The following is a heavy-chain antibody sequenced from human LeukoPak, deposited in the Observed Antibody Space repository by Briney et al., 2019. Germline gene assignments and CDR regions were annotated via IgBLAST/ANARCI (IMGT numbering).Heavy chain of an antibody. CDR3: ARDQWPLRGGDHDAFDI. CDR2: IFHSGTT. D-gene: IGHD5-12*01. Sequence: SETLSLTCAVSGGSISTTHWWSWVRQPPGKGLEWIGEIFHSGTTNYNPSLKSRVTISIDKSKNQFSLKLSPVTAADTAVYYCARDQWPLRGGDHDAFDIWGRGTMVTVSS. J-gene: IGHJ3*02. V-gene: IGHV4-4*02. CDR1: GGSISTTHW.